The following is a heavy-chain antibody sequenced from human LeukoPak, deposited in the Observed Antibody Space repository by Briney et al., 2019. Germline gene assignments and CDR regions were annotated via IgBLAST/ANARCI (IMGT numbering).Heavy chain of an antibody. J-gene: IGHJ4*02. Sequence: ASVKVSCKASGYTFSNFDGSSWVRQAPGQGLEWMGGISAYNGNTNYAQNLQGRVTMTTGTSTTTAYMDLRSLRSDDTAVYYCARLGVEGASCYDYWGQGTLVPVSS. CDR3: ARLGVEGASCYDY. D-gene: IGHD2-2*01. V-gene: IGHV1-18*01. CDR1: GYTFSNFDG. CDR2: ISAYNGNT.